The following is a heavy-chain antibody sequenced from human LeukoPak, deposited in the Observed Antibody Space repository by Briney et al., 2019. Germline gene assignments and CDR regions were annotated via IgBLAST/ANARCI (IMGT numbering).Heavy chain of an antibody. CDR2: ISYDGSNK. J-gene: IGHJ4*02. CDR1: GFTFSSYA. Sequence: GGSLRLSCAASGFTFSSYAMHWVRQAPGKGLEWVAVISYDGSNKYYADSVKGRFTIPRDNSKNTLYLQMNSLRAEDTAVYYCASKSYSFDYWGQGTLVTVSS. D-gene: IGHD1-26*01. CDR3: ASKSYSFDY. V-gene: IGHV3-30*01.